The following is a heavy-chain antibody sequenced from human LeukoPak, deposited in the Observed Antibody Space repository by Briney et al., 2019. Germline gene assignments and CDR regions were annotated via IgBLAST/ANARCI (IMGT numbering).Heavy chain of an antibody. V-gene: IGHV3-7*01. J-gene: IGHJ4*02. CDR2: IKQDGSQK. D-gene: IGHD2-2*03. CDR3: TSPPLGYCSSTTCRFDY. Sequence: GGSLRLSCAASGFTFSDYWMTWVRQAPGKGLEWVATIKQDGSQKHYGDSVKGRFTISRDNAKNSMCLQMNSLRADDTAVYYCTSPPLGYCSSTTCRFDYWGQGTLVTVSS. CDR1: GFTFSDYW.